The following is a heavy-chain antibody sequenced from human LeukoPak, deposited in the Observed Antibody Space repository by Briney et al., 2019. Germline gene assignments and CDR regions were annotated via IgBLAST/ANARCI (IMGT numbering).Heavy chain of an antibody. V-gene: IGHV3-72*01. D-gene: IGHD3-10*01. J-gene: IGHJ4*02. CDR1: GFTFSDHY. CDR2: TRNKANNYTT. CDR3: ARTPRVRGVFNPFDY. Sequence: PGGSLGLSCAASGFTFSDHYMDWVRQAPGKGLEWVGRTRNKANNYTTEYAASVKGRFTISRDDSRNSLYLQMNSLKTEDTAVYYCARTPRVRGVFNPFDYWGQGTLVTVSS.